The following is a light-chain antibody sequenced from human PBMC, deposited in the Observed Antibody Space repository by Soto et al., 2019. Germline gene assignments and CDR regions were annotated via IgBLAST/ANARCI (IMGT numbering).Light chain of an antibody. V-gene: IGKV3-20*01. CDR1: QSITSTS. Sequence: EIVLTQSPGTLSLSPGERATLSCRASQSITSTSLAWYQQKPGQAPRLLIYGSSSRATGIPDRFSGSGSGTAFTLPISRLEPEDVAVYYCQQYYTSPITFGQGTRLEIK. CDR2: GSS. CDR3: QQYYTSPIT. J-gene: IGKJ5*01.